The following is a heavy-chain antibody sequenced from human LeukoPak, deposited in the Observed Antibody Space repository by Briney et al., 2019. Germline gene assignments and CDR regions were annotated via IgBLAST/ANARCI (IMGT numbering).Heavy chain of an antibody. D-gene: IGHD4-17*01. CDR3: AREPYGDYDPY. Sequence: SETLSLTCAVYGGSFSGYYWSWIRQPPGKGLEWIGEINHSGSTNYNPSLKSRVTISVDTSKNQFPLKLSSVTAADTAVYYCAREPYGDYDPYWGQGTLVTVSS. V-gene: IGHV4-34*01. J-gene: IGHJ4*02. CDR2: INHSGST. CDR1: GGSFSGYY.